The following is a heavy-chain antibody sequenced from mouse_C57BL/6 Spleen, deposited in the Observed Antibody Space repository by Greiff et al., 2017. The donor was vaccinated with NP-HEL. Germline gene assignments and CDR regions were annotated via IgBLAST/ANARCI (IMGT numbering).Heavy chain of an antibody. J-gene: IGHJ4*01. V-gene: IGHV7-3*01. CDR1: GFTFTDYY. D-gene: IGHD2-4*01. CDR2: IRNKANGYTT. CDR3: ARYKDYDGGYAMDY. Sequence: EVNLVESGGGLVQPGGSLSLSCAASGFTFTDYYMSWVRQPPGKALEWLGFIRNKANGYTTEYSASVKGRFTISRDNSQSILYLQMNALRAEDSATYYCARYKDYDGGYAMDYWGQGTSVTVSS.